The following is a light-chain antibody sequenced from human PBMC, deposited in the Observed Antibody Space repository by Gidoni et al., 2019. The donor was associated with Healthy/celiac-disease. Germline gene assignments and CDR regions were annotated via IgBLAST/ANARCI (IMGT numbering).Light chain of an antibody. CDR2: DVS. Sequence: QSALTQPASVSGSPGPSITISCTGTSTDVGGYNYVPWYQQHPGKAPKLMIYDVSNRPSGVSNRFSGSKSGNTASLTISGLQAEDEADYYCSSYTSSSTRCVFGTGTKVTVL. CDR3: SSYTSSSTRCV. J-gene: IGLJ1*01. V-gene: IGLV2-14*01. CDR1: STDVGGYNY.